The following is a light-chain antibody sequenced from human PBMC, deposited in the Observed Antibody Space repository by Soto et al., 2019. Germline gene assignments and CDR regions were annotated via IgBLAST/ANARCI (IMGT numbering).Light chain of an antibody. CDR1: QSVSSY. J-gene: IGKJ5*01. Sequence: STQSPGTVSLSPGERATLSCRASQSVSSYLAWYQQKPGQAPRLLIYDASNRATGIPARFSGSGSGTDFTLTISSLEPEDFAVYYCQQRSNWITFGQGTLLEIK. CDR2: DAS. CDR3: QQRSNWIT. V-gene: IGKV3-11*01.